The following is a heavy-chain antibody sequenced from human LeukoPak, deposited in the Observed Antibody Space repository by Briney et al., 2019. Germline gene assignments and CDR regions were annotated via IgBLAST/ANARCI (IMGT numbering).Heavy chain of an antibody. D-gene: IGHD3-10*01. Sequence: SETLSLTCTVSGGSISSYYWSWIRQPPGKGLEWIGYIYYSGSTNYNPSLKSRVTISVDTSKNQLSLKLSSVTAADTAVYYCARAVVGDYGSGSHIDYWGQGTLVTVSS. CDR3: ARAVVGDYGSGSHIDY. CDR2: IYYSGST. J-gene: IGHJ4*02. CDR1: GGSISSYY. V-gene: IGHV4-59*01.